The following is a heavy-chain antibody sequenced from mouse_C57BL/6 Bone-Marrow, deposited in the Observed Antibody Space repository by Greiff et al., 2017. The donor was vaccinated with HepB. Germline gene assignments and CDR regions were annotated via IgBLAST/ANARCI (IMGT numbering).Heavy chain of an antibody. V-gene: IGHV3-6*01. Sequence: DVQLVESGPGLVKPSQSLSLTCSVTGYSITSGYYWNWIRQYPGNKLEWMGYISYDGSNNYNPSLKNRISITRDTSKNQFFLKLNSVTTEDTATYYFASGGYGSSYCYFDVWGTGTTVTVSS. CDR1: GYSITSGYY. D-gene: IGHD1-1*01. CDR3: ASGGYGSSYCYFDV. CDR2: ISYDGSN. J-gene: IGHJ1*03.